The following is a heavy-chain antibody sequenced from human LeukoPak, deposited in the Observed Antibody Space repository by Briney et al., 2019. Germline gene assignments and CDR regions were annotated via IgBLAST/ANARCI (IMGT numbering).Heavy chain of an antibody. CDR2: IYYSGST. Sequence: SSETLSLTCTVSGGSISSYYWSWIRQPPGKGLEWIGYIYYSGSTNYNPFLKSRVTISVDTSKNQFSLKLSSVTAADTAVYYCAREYYYYESTGYQYYFDSWGQGTLVTVSS. CDR3: AREYYYYESTGYQYYFDS. J-gene: IGHJ4*02. V-gene: IGHV4-59*12. D-gene: IGHD3-22*01. CDR1: GGSISSYY.